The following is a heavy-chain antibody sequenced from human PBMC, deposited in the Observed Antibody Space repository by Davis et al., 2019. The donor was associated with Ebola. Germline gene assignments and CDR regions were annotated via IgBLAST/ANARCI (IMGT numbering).Heavy chain of an antibody. D-gene: IGHD3-10*01. CDR1: GFTFSSYA. J-gene: IGHJ6*02. CDR2: ISGSGGST. CDR3: AKDSGYGMDV. V-gene: IGHV3-23*01. Sequence: GESLKISCAASGFTFSSYAMSWVRQAPGKGLEWVSAISGSGGSTYYADSVKGRFTISRDNSKNTLYLQMNSLRAEDTAVYYCAKDSGYGMDVWGQGTTVTVSS.